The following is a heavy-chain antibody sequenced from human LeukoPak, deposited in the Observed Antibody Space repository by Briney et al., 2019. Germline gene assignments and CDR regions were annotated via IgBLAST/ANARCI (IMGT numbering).Heavy chain of an antibody. V-gene: IGHV3-66*01. CDR3: ARDLGSGWYYFDY. J-gene: IGHJ4*02. CDR1: GFTLSSNY. CDR2: IYSGGST. Sequence: GGALRLSCVASGFTLSSNYMSLVRPAPGEGVGGVSVIYSGGSTYYADSVKGRFTISRDNSKNTLYLQMNSLRAEDTAVYYCARDLGSGWYYFDYWGQGTLVTVSS. D-gene: IGHD6-19*01.